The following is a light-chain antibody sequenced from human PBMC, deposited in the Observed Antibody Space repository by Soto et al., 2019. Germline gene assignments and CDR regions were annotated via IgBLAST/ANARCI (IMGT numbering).Light chain of an antibody. J-gene: IGKJ2*01. CDR1: QTVSTN. V-gene: IGKV3-15*01. CDR3: QQYNDWLYT. Sequence: EGVMTQSPATLSVSPGERATLSCRASQTVSTNLAWYQVKPGQAPRLLIYGASTRATGVPARFRGSGSGTEFTLTISSLQSEDFAVYYCQQYNDWLYTFGQGTKVDIK. CDR2: GAS.